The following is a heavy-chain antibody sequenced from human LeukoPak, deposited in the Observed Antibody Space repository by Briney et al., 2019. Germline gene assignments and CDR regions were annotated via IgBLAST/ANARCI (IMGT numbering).Heavy chain of an antibody. CDR2: IYYSGST. J-gene: IGHJ4*02. Sequence: SETLSLTCTVSGGSISGYYWNWIRQPPGKGLEWIGYIYYSGSTNYNPSLKSRVTISVDTSKNQFSSKLSSVTAADTAVYYCARDSLYDMSQPPLFDGWGQGTLVTVS. CDR3: ARDSLYDMSQPPLFDG. V-gene: IGHV4-59*01. D-gene: IGHD3-9*01. CDR1: GGSISGYY.